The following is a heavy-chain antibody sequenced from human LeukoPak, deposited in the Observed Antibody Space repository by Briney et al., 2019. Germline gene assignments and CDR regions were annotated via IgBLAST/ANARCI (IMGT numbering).Heavy chain of an antibody. D-gene: IGHD7-27*01. CDR1: GFTFGSYG. V-gene: IGHV3-30*03. Sequence: GGSLRLSCAASGFTFGSYGMHWVRQAPGKGLEWVAFISYDGSNKYYADSVKGRFTISRDNSKNTLYLQMNSLRAEDTAVYYCAREVTGDDAFDIWGQGTMVTVSS. CDR3: AREVTGDDAFDI. CDR2: ISYDGSNK. J-gene: IGHJ3*02.